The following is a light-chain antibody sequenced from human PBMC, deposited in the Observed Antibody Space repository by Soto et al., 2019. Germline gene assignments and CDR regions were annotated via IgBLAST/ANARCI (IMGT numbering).Light chain of an antibody. Sequence: QTVVTQEPSFSVSPGGTVTLTCGLSSGPVFTSSYPNWYQQTPGQAPRTLIFNTNTRSSGVPDRFSGSILGYKAALTITGAQADDDSYYYWLLYLGGGIWVFGGGTKLTVL. J-gene: IGLJ3*02. CDR1: SGPVFTSSY. CDR3: LLYLGGGIWV. CDR2: NTN. V-gene: IGLV8-61*01.